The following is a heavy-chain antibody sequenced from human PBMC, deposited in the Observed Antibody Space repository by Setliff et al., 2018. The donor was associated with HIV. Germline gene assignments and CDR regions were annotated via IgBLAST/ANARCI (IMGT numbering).Heavy chain of an antibody. Sequence: LGGSLRLSCAASRFTFSNHWMTWVRQAPGKGLEWVANINPDGSAKIYLDSVRGRFTISRDNAKNSLSLQMNSLRAEDTALYYCARVDATDEAFGMWGQGTMVTVSS. CDR3: ARVDATDEAFGM. CDR1: RFTFSNHW. V-gene: IGHV3-7*01. CDR2: INPDGSAK. J-gene: IGHJ3*02.